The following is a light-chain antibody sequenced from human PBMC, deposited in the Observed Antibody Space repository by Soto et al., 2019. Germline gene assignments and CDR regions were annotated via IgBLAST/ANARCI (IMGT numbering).Light chain of an antibody. J-gene: IGLJ1*01. CDR2: YDS. CDR1: NIGNKR. V-gene: IGLV3-21*04. CDR3: QVWDIMTDNYV. Sequence: SYELTQPPSVSVAPEKTATITCGGNNIGNKRVHWYRQKPGQAPVLLMFYDSDRPSGIPVRFSGSNSENTATLTISRVEAEDEADYYCQVWDIMTDNYVFGSGTKLTVL.